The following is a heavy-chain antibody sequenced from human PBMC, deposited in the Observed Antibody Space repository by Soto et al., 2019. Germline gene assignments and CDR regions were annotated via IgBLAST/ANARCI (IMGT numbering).Heavy chain of an antibody. CDR3: AKGKAHTLFGVDTLFDY. J-gene: IGHJ4*02. V-gene: IGHV3-23*01. CDR2: VSGNGGTT. Sequence: GGSLRLSCAGSGFTFSSYAMSWVRQAPGKGLEWVSLVSGNGGTTNYADSVKGRFTISRDNSQKTLYLQMNSLRAEDTAIYYCAKGKAHTLFGVDTLFDYWGQGTLVTVSS. D-gene: IGHD3-3*01. CDR1: GFTFSSYA.